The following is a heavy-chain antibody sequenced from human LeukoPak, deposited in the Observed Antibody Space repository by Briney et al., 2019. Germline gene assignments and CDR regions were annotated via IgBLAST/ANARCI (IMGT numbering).Heavy chain of an antibody. J-gene: IGHJ5*02. CDR3: ASYLVPPSEWSDRDWFDP. CDR1: GGTFSSYA. D-gene: IGHD3-3*01. CDR2: IIPIFGTA. Sequence: GSSVKVSCKASGGTFSSYAISWVRQAPGQGLEWMGRIIPIFGTANYAQKFQGRVTITTDESTSTAYMELSSLRSEDTAVYYCASYLVPPSEWSDRDWFDPWGQGTLATVSS. V-gene: IGHV1-69*05.